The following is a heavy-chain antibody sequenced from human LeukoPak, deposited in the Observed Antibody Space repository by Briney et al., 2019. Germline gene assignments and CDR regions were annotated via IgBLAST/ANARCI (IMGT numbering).Heavy chain of an antibody. Sequence: ASVKVSCKASGCTFSSYAISWVRQAPGQGLEWMGRIIPILSIANYAQKFQGRVTITADKSTSTAYMELSSLRSEDTAVYYCARDQKHWNYFSRSNYYYYGMDVWGQGTTVTVSS. CDR2: IIPILSIA. J-gene: IGHJ6*02. CDR3: ARDQKHWNYFSRSNYYYYGMDV. CDR1: GCTFSSYA. D-gene: IGHD1-7*01. V-gene: IGHV1-69*04.